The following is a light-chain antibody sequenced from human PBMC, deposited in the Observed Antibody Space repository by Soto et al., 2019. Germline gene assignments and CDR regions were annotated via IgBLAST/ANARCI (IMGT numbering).Light chain of an antibody. J-gene: IGKJ1*01. CDR1: QSVSSSY. V-gene: IGKV3-20*01. CDR3: QQYGSSGWT. CDR2: GAS. Sequence: ENVLTQSPGTVSLSPGERATLSCRASQSVSSSYLAWYQQKPGQAPRLLIYGASSRATGIPDRFSGSGSGTDFTLTISRLEPEDFAVYHCQQYGSSGWTFGQGTKVEIK.